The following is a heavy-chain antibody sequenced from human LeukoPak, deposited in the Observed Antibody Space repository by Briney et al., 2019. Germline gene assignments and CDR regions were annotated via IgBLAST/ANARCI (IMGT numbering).Heavy chain of an antibody. D-gene: IGHD4-17*01. Sequence: PGGSLRLSCAASGFTVSSNYMSWVRQAPGKGLEWVSVIYSGGSTYYADSVKGRFTISRDNSKNTLYLQMNSLRAEDTAVYYCARSVTTVTVADYWGQGTLVTVSS. V-gene: IGHV3-53*01. CDR2: IYSGGST. J-gene: IGHJ4*02. CDR3: ARSVTTVTVADY. CDR1: GFTVSSNY.